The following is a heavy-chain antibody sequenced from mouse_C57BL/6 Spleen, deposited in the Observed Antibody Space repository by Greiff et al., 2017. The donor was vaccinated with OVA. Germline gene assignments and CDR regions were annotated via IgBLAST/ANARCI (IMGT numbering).Heavy chain of an antibody. Sequence: EVQLQQSGPELVKPGASVKMSCKASGYTFTDYNMHWVKQSHGKSLEWIGYINPNNGGTSYNQKFKGKATLTVNKSSSTAYMELRSLTSEDSAVYDCARVHYGSSWFAYWGQGTLVTVSA. CDR1: GYTFTDYN. CDR3: ARVHYGSSWFAY. CDR2: INPNNGGT. J-gene: IGHJ3*01. V-gene: IGHV1-22*01. D-gene: IGHD1-1*01.